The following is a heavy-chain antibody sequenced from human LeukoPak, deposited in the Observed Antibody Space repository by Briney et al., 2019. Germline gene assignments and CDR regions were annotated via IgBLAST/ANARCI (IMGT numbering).Heavy chain of an antibody. CDR2: INPNSGGT. CDR3: ARDPAIVVVPAAMRLGLNY. J-gene: IGHJ4*02. D-gene: IGHD2-2*01. Sequence: ASVKVSCKASGYTFTGYYMHWVRQAPGQGLEWMGWINPNSGGTNYAQKFQGRVTMTRDTSISTAYMELSRLRSDDTAVYYCARDPAIVVVPAAMRLGLNYWGQGTLVTVPS. CDR1: GYTFTGYY. V-gene: IGHV1-2*02.